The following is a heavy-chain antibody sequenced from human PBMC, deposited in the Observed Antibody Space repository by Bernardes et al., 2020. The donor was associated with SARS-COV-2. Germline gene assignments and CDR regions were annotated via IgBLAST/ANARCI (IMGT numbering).Heavy chain of an antibody. CDR3: VRGPSDGHGRFEY. Sequence: GGSLRLSCTASGFTFSSYWMHWVRQAPGKGLEWVSRINGDGSTPTYADSVKGRFTISRDNARNTLYLQMNSLRDEDTALYYCVRGPSDGHGRFEYWGQGTLGTVS. CDR2: INGDGSTP. CDR1: GFTFSSYW. J-gene: IGHJ4*02. V-gene: IGHV3-74*01.